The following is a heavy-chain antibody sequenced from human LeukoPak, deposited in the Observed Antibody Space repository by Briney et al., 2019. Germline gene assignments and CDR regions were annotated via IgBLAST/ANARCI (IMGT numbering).Heavy chain of an antibody. D-gene: IGHD3-22*01. CDR1: GFTVSSNY. CDR2: IYSGGTT. J-gene: IGHJ6*02. V-gene: IGHV3-66*01. CDR3: ARDRLDYYYGMDV. Sequence: PGGSLRLSCAASGFTVSSNYMNWVRQAPGKGLEWVSIIYSGGTTYYADSVKGRFTISRDNSKNTLYLQMNSLRAEDTAVYYCARDRLDYYYGMDVWGQGTTVTVSS.